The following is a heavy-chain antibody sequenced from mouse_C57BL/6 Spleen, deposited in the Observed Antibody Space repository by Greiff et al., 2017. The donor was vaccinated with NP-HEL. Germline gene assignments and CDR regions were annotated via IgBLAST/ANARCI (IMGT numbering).Heavy chain of an antibody. CDR2: IYPGCGST. Sequence: QVQLLQSGAVLVKPGASLQLSCTASGFTFTSSSISWVLQSPGPGLEWIGDIYPGCGSTNYYEKFKSKATLTVDTSSSTAYMQLSSLTSEDSAVYYCERGEYYYGSSYEGWFAYWGQGTLVTVSA. CDR1: GFTFTSSS. V-gene: IGHV1-55*01. J-gene: IGHJ3*01. D-gene: IGHD1-1*01. CDR3: ERGEYYYGSSYEGWFAY.